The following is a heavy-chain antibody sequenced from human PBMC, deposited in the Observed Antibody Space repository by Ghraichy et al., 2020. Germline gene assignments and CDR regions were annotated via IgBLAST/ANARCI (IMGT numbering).Heavy chain of an antibody. CDR3: AAIVVVPAPIRDVFDI. CDR1: GFTFSSYW. Sequence: GGSLRLSCAASGFTFSSYWMHWVRQAPGKGLVWVSRINSDGSSTTYADSVKGRFTISRDNAKNTLYLQMNSLRAEDTAVYYCAAIVVVPAPIRDVFDIWGQGTMVTVSS. J-gene: IGHJ3*02. V-gene: IGHV3-74*01. D-gene: IGHD2-2*01. CDR2: INSDGSST.